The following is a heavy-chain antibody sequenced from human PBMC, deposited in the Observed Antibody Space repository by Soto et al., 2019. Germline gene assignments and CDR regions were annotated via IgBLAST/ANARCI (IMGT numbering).Heavy chain of an antibody. CDR1: GGSISSYY. Sequence: SETLSLTCTVSGGSISSYYWSWIRQPPGKGLEWIGYIYYSGSTNYNPSLKSRVTISVDTSKNQFSLKLSSVTAADTAVYYCARGRARDGYKPNYNFDYWGQGTLVTVSS. V-gene: IGHV4-59*01. J-gene: IGHJ4*02. CDR2: IYYSGST. CDR3: ARGRARDGYKPNYNFDY. D-gene: IGHD5-12*01.